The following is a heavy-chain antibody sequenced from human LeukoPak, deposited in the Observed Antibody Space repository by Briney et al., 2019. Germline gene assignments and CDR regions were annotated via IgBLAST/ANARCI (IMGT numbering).Heavy chain of an antibody. D-gene: IGHD3-10*01. CDR1: GGAISGVY. J-gene: IGHJ6*02. CDR3: ARDLSSGSFYHGMDV. Sequence: ASETLSLTCTVSGGAISGVYTGWIRQPPGEGQEWIGYIYYNGSTNYTPSLKSRVTISLDTSKNQFSLKLSSVTAADTAVYYCARDLSSGSFYHGMDVWGQGTTVTVSS. CDR2: IYYNGST. V-gene: IGHV4-59*01.